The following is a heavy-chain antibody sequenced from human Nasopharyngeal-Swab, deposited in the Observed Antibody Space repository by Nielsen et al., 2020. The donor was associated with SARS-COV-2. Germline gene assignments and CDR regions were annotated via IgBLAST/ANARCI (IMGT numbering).Heavy chain of an antibody. V-gene: IGHV4-39*07. J-gene: IGHJ4*02. D-gene: IGHD3-10*01. CDR2: IYYSGAT. CDR3: ARGSLWGVEVRGELGY. Sequence: WIRQPPGKGLEWIGSIYYSGATYYSPSLKSRLTISVDTSKNQFSLKLSSVTAADTAVYYCARGSLWGVEVRGELGYWGQGTLVTVSS.